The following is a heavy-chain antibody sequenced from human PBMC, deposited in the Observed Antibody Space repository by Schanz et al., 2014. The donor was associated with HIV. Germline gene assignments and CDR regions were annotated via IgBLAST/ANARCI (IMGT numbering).Heavy chain of an antibody. Sequence: VQLVESGGGVVQPGGSLRLSCAASGFDFGVYGMHWVRQAPGKGLEWLANIKLDGSEKYYVDSVKGRFTISRDNTKNSLYLQMNSLRAEDTAVYYCARDYHWNWFDPWGQGTLVTVSS. J-gene: IGHJ5*02. D-gene: IGHD1-20*01. V-gene: IGHV3-7*01. CDR2: IKLDGSEK. CDR1: GFDFGVYG. CDR3: ARDYHWNWFDP.